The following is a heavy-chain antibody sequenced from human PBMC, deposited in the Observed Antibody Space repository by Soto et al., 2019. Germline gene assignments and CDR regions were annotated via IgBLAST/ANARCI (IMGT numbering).Heavy chain of an antibody. CDR3: AKSANIRYSPIDY. Sequence: EVQLVESGGGLVQPGRSLRLSCAASGFTFDDYAMHWVRQAPGKGLEWVSGISWNSGSIGYADSVKGRFTISRDNAKKSLYLQMNSLRAEDTALYYCAKSANIRYSPIDYWGQGTLVTVSS. D-gene: IGHD3-9*01. CDR1: GFTFDDYA. CDR2: ISWNSGSI. V-gene: IGHV3-9*01. J-gene: IGHJ4*02.